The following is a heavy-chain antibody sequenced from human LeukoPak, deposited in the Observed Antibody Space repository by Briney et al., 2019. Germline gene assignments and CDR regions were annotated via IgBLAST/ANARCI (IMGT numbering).Heavy chain of an antibody. Sequence: PSETLSLTCAVYGGSFRGYYWSWIRQPPGKGLEWIGEINHSGSTNYNPSLKSRVTISVDTSKNQFSLKLSSVTAADTAVYYCASRPIAVAFYYWGQGTLVTVSS. D-gene: IGHD6-19*01. J-gene: IGHJ4*02. CDR2: INHSGST. CDR3: ASRPIAVAFYY. V-gene: IGHV4-34*01. CDR1: GGSFRGYY.